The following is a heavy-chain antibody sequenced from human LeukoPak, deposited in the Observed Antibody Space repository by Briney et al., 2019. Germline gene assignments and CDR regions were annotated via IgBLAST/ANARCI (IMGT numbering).Heavy chain of an antibody. D-gene: IGHD1-26*01. CDR1: GGSFSGYY. CDR3: ARENSGSYREFDY. J-gene: IGHJ4*02. V-gene: IGHV4-4*07. Sequence: SETLSLTCAVYGGSFSGYYWSWIRQPAGKGLEWIGRIYTSGSTNYNAPLKSRVSMSVDTSKNQFSLKLSSVTAADTAVFYCARENSGSYREFDYWGQGTLVTVSS. CDR2: IYTSGST.